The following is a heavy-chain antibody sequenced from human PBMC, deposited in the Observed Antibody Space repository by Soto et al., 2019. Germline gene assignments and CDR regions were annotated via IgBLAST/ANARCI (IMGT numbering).Heavy chain of an antibody. J-gene: IGHJ3*01. V-gene: IGHV4-30-4*01. D-gene: IGHD3-22*01. CDR3: ARDQGYFDPTGYTTPVGDFDL. Sequence: SETLSLTWTVSGGSISSGDYYWSWSRQPPGKGLEWIGYIYHSGRTKYNPSLKSRVTISVDNSKNQFSLILSSVSAADTAVYYCARDQGYFDPTGYTTPVGDFDLWGQGTMLTV. CDR2: IYHSGRT. CDR1: GGSISSGDYY.